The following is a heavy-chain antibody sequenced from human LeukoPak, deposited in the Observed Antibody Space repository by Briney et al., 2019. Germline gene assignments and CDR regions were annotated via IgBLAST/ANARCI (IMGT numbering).Heavy chain of an antibody. CDR1: GGSISSYY. D-gene: IGHD3-10*01. J-gene: IGHJ4*02. CDR3: ARVNPDYYGSGSYYIGY. Sequence: SETLSLTCTVSGGSISSYYWSWIRQPPGKGLEWIGYIYYSGSTDHNPSLKSRVTISVETSKNQFSLKLNAVTAADTAVYYCARVNPDYYGSGSYYIGYWGQGTLVTVSS. CDR2: IYYSGST. V-gene: IGHV4-59*01.